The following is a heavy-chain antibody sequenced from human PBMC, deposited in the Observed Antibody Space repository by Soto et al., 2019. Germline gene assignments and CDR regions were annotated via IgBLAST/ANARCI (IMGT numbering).Heavy chain of an antibody. CDR2: IYYSGST. CDR1: GGSISSGGYY. V-gene: IGHV4-31*03. J-gene: IGHJ6*02. Sequence: QVQLQESGPGLVKPSQTLSLTCTVSGGSISSGGYYWSWIRQHPGKGLEWIGYIYYSGSTYYNPSLKSRVTISVDTSKNQFSLKLSSVTAADTAVYYCARDSAGGTRKPLDYYYYGMDVWGQGTTVTVSS. CDR3: ARDSAGGTRKPLDYYYYGMDV. D-gene: IGHD2-15*01.